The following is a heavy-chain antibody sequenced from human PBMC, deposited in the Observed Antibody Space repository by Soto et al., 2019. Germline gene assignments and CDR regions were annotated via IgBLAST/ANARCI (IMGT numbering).Heavy chain of an antibody. Sequence: GGSLRLSCAASGFTFSSYGMHWVRQAPGKGLGGVAVISYDGSNKYYADSVKGRFTISRDNSKNTLYLQMNSLRAEDTAVYYCAKDPYCISTSCHEYYYSGMDVWGQGTTVTVSS. CDR3: AKDPYCISTSCHEYYYSGMDV. J-gene: IGHJ6*02. CDR1: GFTFSSYG. V-gene: IGHV3-30*18. D-gene: IGHD2-2*01. CDR2: ISYDGSNK.